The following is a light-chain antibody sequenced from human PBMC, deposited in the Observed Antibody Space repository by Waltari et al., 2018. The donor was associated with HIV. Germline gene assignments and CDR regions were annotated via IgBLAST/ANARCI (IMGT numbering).Light chain of an antibody. CDR3: LQGYSSILT. CDR1: ENINTF. CDR2: GAS. Sequence: DIQVTQSPSSLSASVGDRVTIICRTSENINTFLNWFQQKPGKIPRLVIYGASRLESGVPSRFSGTGSGTEFSLTINGLQPEDFATYYCLQGYSSILTFGPGTKVEVK. J-gene: IGKJ3*01. V-gene: IGKV1-39*01.